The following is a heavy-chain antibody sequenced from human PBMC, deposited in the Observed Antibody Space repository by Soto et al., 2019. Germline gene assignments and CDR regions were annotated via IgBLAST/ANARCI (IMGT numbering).Heavy chain of an antibody. J-gene: IGHJ5*02. CDR2: IYYSGST. Sequence: SETLSLTCTVSGGSISSGGYYWSWIRQHPGKGLEWIGYIYYSGSTYYNPSLKSRVTISVDTSKNQFSLKLSSVTAADTAVYYCARDKYYGSGSYSPWFDPWGQGTLVTVSS. D-gene: IGHD3-10*01. CDR3: ARDKYYGSGSYSPWFDP. CDR1: GGSISSGGYY. V-gene: IGHV4-31*03.